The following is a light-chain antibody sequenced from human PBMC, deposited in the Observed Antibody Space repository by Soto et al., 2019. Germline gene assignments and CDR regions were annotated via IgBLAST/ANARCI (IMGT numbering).Light chain of an antibody. CDR3: QQANSLSFT. CDR1: QCVGSW. V-gene: IGKV1-12*01. J-gene: IGKJ3*01. CDR2: AAS. Sequence: IQMTQSPSSVSASVGDRVTITCRASQCVGSWFAWYQQKPGKAPKLLISAASSLQNAVASRLSGSGSGTYFTLTISSLQHEDFGTYYCQQANSLSFTFGHGTKVDIK.